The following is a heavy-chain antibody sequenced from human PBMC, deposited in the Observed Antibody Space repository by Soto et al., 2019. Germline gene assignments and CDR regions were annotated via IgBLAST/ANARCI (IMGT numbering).Heavy chain of an antibody. CDR2: IYYSGST. Sequence: PSETLSLTCTVSGGSISSGDYYWSWIRQPPGKGLEWIGYIYYSGSTYYNPSLKSQVTISVDTSKNQFSLKLSSVTAADTAVYYCARAPVDTAISYYYYGMDVWGQGTTVTVSS. J-gene: IGHJ6*02. V-gene: IGHV4-30-4*01. CDR1: GGSISSGDYY. D-gene: IGHD5-18*01. CDR3: ARAPVDTAISYYYYGMDV.